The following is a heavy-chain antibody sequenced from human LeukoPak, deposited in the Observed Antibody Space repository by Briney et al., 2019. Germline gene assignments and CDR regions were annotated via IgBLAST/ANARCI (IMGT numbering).Heavy chain of an antibody. CDR1: GGSFSGYY. CDR2: INHSGST. J-gene: IGHJ4*02. D-gene: IGHD4-17*01. V-gene: IGHV4-34*01. Sequence: KPSETLSLTCAVYGGSFSGYYWSWIRQPPGKGLEWIGEINHSGSTNYNPSLKSRVTISVDTSKNQFSLKLSSVTAADTAVYYCASTPWNATVTSFDYWGQGTLVTVSS. CDR3: ASTPWNATVTSFDY.